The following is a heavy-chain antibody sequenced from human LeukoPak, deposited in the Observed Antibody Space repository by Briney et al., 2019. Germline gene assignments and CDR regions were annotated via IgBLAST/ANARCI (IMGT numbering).Heavy chain of an antibody. CDR1: GGSFSGYY. D-gene: IGHD4-23*01. CDR3: ARGPYGGRDY. V-gene: IGHV4-34*01. J-gene: IGHJ4*02. Sequence: PSETLSLTCAVYGGSFSGYYWSWIRQPPGKGLEWIGEINHSGSTNYNPSLKSRVTISVDTSKNQFSLKLSSVTAADTAVYYCARGPYGGRDYWGQGTLVTVSS. CDR2: INHSGST.